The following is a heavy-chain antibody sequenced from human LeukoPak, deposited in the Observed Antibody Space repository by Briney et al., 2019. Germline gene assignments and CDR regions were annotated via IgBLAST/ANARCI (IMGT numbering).Heavy chain of an antibody. Sequence: ASVKVSCKASGYTFTTYGIIWVRQAPGQGLEWMGWISADNGYTNYAQNLQGRVTMTTDTSTSTAYMELRSLRSDDTAVHHCVVIRAPEGWGQETLVTVSS. V-gene: IGHV1-18*01. D-gene: IGHD1-14*01. J-gene: IGHJ4*02. CDR2: ISADNGYT. CDR3: VVIRAPEG. CDR1: GYTFTTYG.